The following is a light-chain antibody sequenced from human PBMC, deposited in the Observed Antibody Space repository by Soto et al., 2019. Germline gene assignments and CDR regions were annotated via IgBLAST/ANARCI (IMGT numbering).Light chain of an antibody. V-gene: IGLV2-14*01. CDR2: DVS. Sequence: QSVLTQPASVSGSPGQSITISCTGTSSDVGGYNYVSWYQQHPGKAPKLMIYDVSNRPSGASNRFSGSKSGNTASLTISGLQAEDEADYYCSSYTSSSTSFGTGTKLTVL. CDR1: SSDVGGYNY. J-gene: IGLJ1*01. CDR3: SSYTSSSTS.